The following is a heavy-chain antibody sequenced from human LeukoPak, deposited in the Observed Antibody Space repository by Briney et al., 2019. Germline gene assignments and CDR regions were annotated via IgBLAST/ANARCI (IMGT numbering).Heavy chain of an antibody. D-gene: IGHD6-19*01. CDR2: IIPILGIA. CDR1: GGTFSSYA. Sequence: ASVKISCKASGGTFSSYAISWGRQAPGQGLEWMGRIIPILGIANYAQKFQGRVTITADKSTSTAYMELSSLRSEDTAVYYCALPGIAVAGTLPWFDPWGQGTLVTVSS. V-gene: IGHV1-69*04. J-gene: IGHJ5*02. CDR3: ALPGIAVAGTLPWFDP.